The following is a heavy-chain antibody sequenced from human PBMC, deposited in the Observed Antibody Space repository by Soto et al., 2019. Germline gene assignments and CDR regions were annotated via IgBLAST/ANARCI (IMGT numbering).Heavy chain of an antibody. J-gene: IGHJ5*02. CDR2: IDPNNGAT. CDR3: ARDERDCINGECYTFWFDP. CDR1: GYTFTADF. V-gene: IGHV1-2*02. Sequence: ASVKVSCKGSGYTFTADFIQWMRQAPGQGLEWMGWIDPNNGATNYAQKFQDRVTMTRDTSINTVYMELNRLTFDDTAVYFCARDERDCINGECYTFWFDPWGQGTLVTVSS. D-gene: IGHD2-8*01.